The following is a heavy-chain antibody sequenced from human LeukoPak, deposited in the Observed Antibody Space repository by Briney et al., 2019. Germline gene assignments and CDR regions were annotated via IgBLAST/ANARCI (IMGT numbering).Heavy chain of an antibody. J-gene: IGHJ5*02. Sequence: GGSLRLSCAASGFTFSSYSMNWVRQAPGKGLEWVSSISSSSSYIYYADSVKGRFTISRDNAKNSLYLQMNSLRAEDTAVYYCARDQRGAAGTGTFDLWGQGTLVTVSS. V-gene: IGHV3-21*01. D-gene: IGHD6-13*01. CDR2: ISSSSSYI. CDR1: GFTFSSYS. CDR3: ARDQRGAAGTGTFDL.